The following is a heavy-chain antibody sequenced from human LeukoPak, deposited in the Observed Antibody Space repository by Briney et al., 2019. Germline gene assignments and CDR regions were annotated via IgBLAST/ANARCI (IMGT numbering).Heavy chain of an antibody. Sequence: PGGSLRLSCAASGFTFNNYGMSWVRQAPGKGLEWASCIYNDGSRKNYADSVKGRFTISRDNSKNTVYLQMNSLRVEDTAVYYCARDKYSGYDTFAYWGQGTLVTVS. D-gene: IGHD5-12*01. CDR1: GFTFNNYG. V-gene: IGHV3-74*01. J-gene: IGHJ4*02. CDR3: ARDKYSGYDTFAY. CDR2: IYNDGSRK.